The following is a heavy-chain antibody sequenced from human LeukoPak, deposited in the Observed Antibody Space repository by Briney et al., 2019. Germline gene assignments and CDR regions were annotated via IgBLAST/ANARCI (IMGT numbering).Heavy chain of an antibody. J-gene: IGHJ3*02. V-gene: IGHV1-46*01. CDR3: ARPYNWNLIPTVRGVTDNAFDI. CDR1: GYTFTSYY. CDR2: INPSGGST. D-gene: IGHD3-10*01. Sequence: VASVKVSCKASGYTFTSYYMHWVRQAPGQGLEWMGIINPSGGSTSYAQKFQGRVTMTRDTSTSTVYMDLSSLRSEYTAVYYCARPYNWNLIPTVRGVTDNAFDIWGQGTMVTVSS.